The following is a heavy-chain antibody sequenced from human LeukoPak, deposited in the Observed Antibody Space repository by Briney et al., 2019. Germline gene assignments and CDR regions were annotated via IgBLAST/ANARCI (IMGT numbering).Heavy chain of an antibody. V-gene: IGHV3-30*18. D-gene: IGHD3-22*01. CDR1: GFTFSSYG. J-gene: IGHJ6*02. CDR3: AKTLATMIVVVIMDYYGMDV. Sequence: GGSLRLSCAASGFTFSSYGMHWVRQAPGKGLEWVAVISYDGSNKYYADSVKGRFTISRDNSKNTLYLQMNSLRAEDTAVYYCAKTLATMIVVVIMDYYGMDVWGQGTTVTVSS. CDR2: ISYDGSNK.